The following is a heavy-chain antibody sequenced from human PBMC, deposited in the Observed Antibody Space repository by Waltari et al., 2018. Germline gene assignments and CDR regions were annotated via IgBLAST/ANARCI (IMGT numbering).Heavy chain of an antibody. V-gene: IGHV3-73*02. CDR2: IRSKANSYAT. CDR1: GFTFSGSA. CDR3: TRPGQWLVPYDD. J-gene: IGHJ4*02. D-gene: IGHD6-19*01. Sequence: EVQLVESGGGLVQPGGSLKLSCAASGFTFSGSAMPWVRQASGKGLGWVGRIRSKANSYATAYAGSVKGRYTISRDDSKNTAYLQMNSLKTEDTAVYYCTRPGQWLVPYDDWGQGTLVTVSS.